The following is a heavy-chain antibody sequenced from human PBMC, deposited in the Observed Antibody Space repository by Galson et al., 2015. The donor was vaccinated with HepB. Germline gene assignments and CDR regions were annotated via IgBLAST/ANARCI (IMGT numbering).Heavy chain of an antibody. CDR2: INPSGGST. D-gene: IGHD6-19*01. V-gene: IGHV1-46*04. J-gene: IGHJ5*02. Sequence: SVKVSCKASGYVLSSYYMHWVRQAPGQGLEWMGTINPSGGSTSYAQRLQGRVTTTRDTSTSTVYMELRSLRYEDTAVYYCATGIAVADSASDHWGQGTLVTVSS. CDR3: ATGIAVADSASDH. CDR1: GYVLSSYY.